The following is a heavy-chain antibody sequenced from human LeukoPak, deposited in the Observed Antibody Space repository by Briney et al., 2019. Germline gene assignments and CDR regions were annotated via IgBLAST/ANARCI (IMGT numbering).Heavy chain of an antibody. V-gene: IGHV4-59*08. J-gene: IGHJ4*02. CDR2: IYYSGST. CDR1: GGSISSYY. CDR3: ARLDVLRYFDWLSYFDY. Sequence: SETLSLTCTVSGGSISSYYWSWIRQPPGKGLEWIGYIYYSGSTNYNPSLKSRVTISVDTSKNQFSLKLSSVTAADTAVYHCARLDVLRYFDWLSYFDYWGQGTLVTVSS. D-gene: IGHD3-9*01.